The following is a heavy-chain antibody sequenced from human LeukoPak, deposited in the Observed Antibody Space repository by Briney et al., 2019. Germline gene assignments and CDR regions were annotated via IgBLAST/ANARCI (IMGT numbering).Heavy chain of an antibody. CDR3: ARDDSGSYYGDY. V-gene: IGHV1-69*04. Sequence: SVKVSCKASGGTFSSYAISWVRQAPAQGLEWMGRIIPIFGIANYAQKFQGRVTITEDKSTRKAYMELSSLRSEDTAVYSCARDDSGSYYGDYWGQGTLVTVSS. CDR2: IIPIFGIA. D-gene: IGHD1-26*01. J-gene: IGHJ4*02. CDR1: GGTFSSYA.